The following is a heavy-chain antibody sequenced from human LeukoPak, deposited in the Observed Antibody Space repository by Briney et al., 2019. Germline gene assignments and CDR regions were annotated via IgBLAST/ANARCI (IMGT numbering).Heavy chain of an antibody. CDR3: ARVGRQDYYGSGSAYFDY. CDR2: IRYDGSNK. V-gene: IGHV3-30*02. J-gene: IGHJ4*02. CDR1: GFTFSSYG. D-gene: IGHD3-10*01. Sequence: GGSLRLSCAASGFTFSSYGMHWVRQAPGKGLEWGAFIRYDGSNKYYADSVKGRFTISRDNSSNTLYLQMNSLRAGDTAVYYCARVGRQDYYGSGSAYFDYWGQGTLVTVSS.